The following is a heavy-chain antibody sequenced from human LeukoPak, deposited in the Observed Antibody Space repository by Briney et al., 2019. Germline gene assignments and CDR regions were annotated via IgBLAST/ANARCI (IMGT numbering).Heavy chain of an antibody. V-gene: IGHV1-18*01. J-gene: IGHJ6*02. CDR1: GYTFTSYG. CDR2: ISAYNGNT. CDR3: ARDQEMGYYYGMDV. Sequence: VASVKVSCKASGYTFTSYGISWVRQAPGQGLEWMGWISAYNGNTNYAQKLQGRVTITTDTSTSTAYMELRSLRSDDTAVYYCARDQEMGYYYGMDVWGQGTTVTVSS. D-gene: IGHD5-24*01.